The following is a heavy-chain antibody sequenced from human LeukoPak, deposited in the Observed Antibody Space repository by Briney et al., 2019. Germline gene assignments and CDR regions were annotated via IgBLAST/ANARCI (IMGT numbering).Heavy chain of an antibody. CDR1: GFTFSSYD. J-gene: IGHJ4*02. CDR2: ISDRGGST. CDR3: ARLRPGSQIDY. Sequence: GGSLRLSCAASGFTFSSYDMSWVRQAPGKGLEWVSVISDRGGSTYYAHSVKGRFTISRDNSKNTLYLQMNSLRAEDTSVYYCARLRPGSQIDYWGQGTLVTVSS. D-gene: IGHD5-12*01. V-gene: IGHV3-23*01.